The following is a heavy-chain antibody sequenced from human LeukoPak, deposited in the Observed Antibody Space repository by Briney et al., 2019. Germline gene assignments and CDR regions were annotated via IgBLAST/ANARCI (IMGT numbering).Heavy chain of an antibody. J-gene: IGHJ3*02. CDR3: ARGSGAFDM. CDR2: LWFDGSNR. CDR1: GFTFSIFG. V-gene: IGHV3-33*01. Sequence: PGGSLRLSCAASGFTFSIFGMHWVRQAPGKGLVGVAVLWFDGSNRYNEESVKGRYTISRDDSKNTLYLQMNSLRAEDTAVYYCARGSGAFDMWGQGTMVTVSS.